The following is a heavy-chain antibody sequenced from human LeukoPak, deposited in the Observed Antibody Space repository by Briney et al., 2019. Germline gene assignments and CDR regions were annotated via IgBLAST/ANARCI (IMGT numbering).Heavy chain of an antibody. CDR1: GGSISSSTYY. Sequence: SETLSLTCTVSGGSISSSTYYWGWIRQPPGKGLEWTGSIYYSGSTYYNPSLKSRVTMSVDTSKNQFSLKLSSVTAADTAVYYCARGPDDAFDIWGQGTMVTVSS. CDR3: ARGPDDAFDI. CDR2: IYYSGST. J-gene: IGHJ3*02. V-gene: IGHV4-39*07.